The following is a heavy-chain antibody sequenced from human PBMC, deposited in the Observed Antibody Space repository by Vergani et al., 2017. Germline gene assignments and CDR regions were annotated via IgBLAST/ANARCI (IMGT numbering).Heavy chain of an antibody. D-gene: IGHD4-23*01. CDR2: IGTAGDT. Sequence: EVQLVESGGGLVQPGGSLRLSCAASGFTFSSYDMHWVRQATGKGLEWVSAIGTAGDTYYPGSVKGRFTISRGNAKNSLYLQMNSLRAGDTAVYYCARLEKDYGGNLGEYYYYMDVWGKGTTVTVSS. V-gene: IGHV3-13*01. J-gene: IGHJ6*03. CDR3: ARLEKDYGGNLGEYYYYMDV. CDR1: GFTFSSYD.